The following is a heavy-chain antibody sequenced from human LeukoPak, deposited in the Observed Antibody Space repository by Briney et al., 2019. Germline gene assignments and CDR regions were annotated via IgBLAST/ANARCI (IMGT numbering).Heavy chain of an antibody. CDR2: IYYSGST. J-gene: IGHJ3*02. V-gene: IGHV4-59*01. CDR3: ARLGSPQGYGGNKAFDI. Sequence: SETLSLTCTVSGGPISSYYWSWIRQPPGKGLEWIGYIYYSGSTNFNPSLKSRVTISVDTSKNQFSLKLSSVTAADTAVYYCARLGSPQGYGGNKAFDIWGHGTMVTVSS. D-gene: IGHD4-23*01. CDR1: GGPISSYY.